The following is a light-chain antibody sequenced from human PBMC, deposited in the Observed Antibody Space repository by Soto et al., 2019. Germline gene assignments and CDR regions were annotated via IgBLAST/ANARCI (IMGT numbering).Light chain of an antibody. Sequence: EIVLTQSPGTLSLSPGERATLSCRASQSISSGGLAWYQQKPGQAPRLLIYGASSRATGIPDRFSGRGSGTYFILTINTLEPEDFAVYLCQQYDRGHETFVPGNTVDI. CDR2: GAS. CDR1: QSISSGG. CDR3: QQYDRGHET. V-gene: IGKV3-20*01. J-gene: IGKJ3*01.